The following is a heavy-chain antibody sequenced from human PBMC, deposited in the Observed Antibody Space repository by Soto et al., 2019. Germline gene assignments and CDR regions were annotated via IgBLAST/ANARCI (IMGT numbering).Heavy chain of an antibody. J-gene: IGHJ6*02. V-gene: IGHV1-2*02. CDR3: ARVGYSYGYDYYYGMDV. CDR2: INPNSGGT. Sequence: ASVTVSCKASGYTFTGYYMHWVRQAPGQGLEWMGWINPNSGGTNYAQKFQGRVTMTRDTSISTAYMELSRLRSDDTAVYYCARVGYSYGYDYYYGMDVWGQGTTVTVSS. CDR1: GYTFTGYY. D-gene: IGHD5-18*01.